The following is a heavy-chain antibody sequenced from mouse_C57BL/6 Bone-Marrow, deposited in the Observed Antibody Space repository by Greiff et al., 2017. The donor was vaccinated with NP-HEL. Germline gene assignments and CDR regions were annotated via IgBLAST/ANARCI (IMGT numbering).Heavy chain of an antibody. V-gene: IGHV14-4*01. CDR2: IDPENGDT. CDR1: GFNIKDDY. Sequence: EVHLVESGAELVRPGASVKLSCTASGFNIKDDYMHWVKQRPEQGLEWIGWIDPENGDTEYASKFQGKATITADPSSNTAYLQLSSLTSEDTAVYYCTTMTTVGPGLWYCEVWGTGTTVTVSS. CDR3: TTMTTVGPGLWYCEV. J-gene: IGHJ1*03. D-gene: IGHD1-1*01.